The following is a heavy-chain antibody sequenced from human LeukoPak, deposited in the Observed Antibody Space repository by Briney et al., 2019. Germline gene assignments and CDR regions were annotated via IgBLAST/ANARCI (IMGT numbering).Heavy chain of an antibody. V-gene: IGHV3-30*18. Sequence: GGSLRLSCAASGFTFSSYGMHWVRQPPGKGLEWVAVISYDGSNKYYTYSVKGRFTISRDNSKNTLYLQMNSQRAEDTAVYYCAKENTAMALDYWGQGTLVTVSS. D-gene: IGHD5-18*01. CDR1: GFTFSSYG. J-gene: IGHJ4*02. CDR2: ISYDGSNK. CDR3: AKENTAMALDY.